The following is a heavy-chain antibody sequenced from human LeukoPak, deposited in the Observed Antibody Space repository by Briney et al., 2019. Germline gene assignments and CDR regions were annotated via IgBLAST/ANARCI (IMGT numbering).Heavy chain of an antibody. V-gene: IGHV3-23*01. CDR1: GFTFSSYA. CDR2: ISGSGGST. D-gene: IGHD2-21*01. Sequence: GGSLRLSCAASGFTFSSYAMSWVRQAPGKGLEWVSAISGSGGSTYYADSVKGRFTISRDNSKNTLYLQMNSLRAEDTAVYYCANPLGIARVVGYWGQGTLVTVSS. J-gene: IGHJ4*02. CDR3: ANPLGIARVVGY.